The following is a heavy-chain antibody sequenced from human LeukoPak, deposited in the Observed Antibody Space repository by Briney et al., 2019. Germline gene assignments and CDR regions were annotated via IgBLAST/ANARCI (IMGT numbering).Heavy chain of an antibody. V-gene: IGHV3-23*01. CDR1: GFTFSSYA. Sequence: GGSLRLSCPASGFTFSSYAMSWVRQAPGKGRDGVSAMSGSGGSTYYADSVKGRFTISRDNSKNTLYLQMNSLRAEDTAVYYCAKRELLLDDAFDIWGQGTMVTVSS. CDR3: AKRELLLDDAFDI. J-gene: IGHJ3*02. CDR2: MSGSGGST. D-gene: IGHD3-10*01.